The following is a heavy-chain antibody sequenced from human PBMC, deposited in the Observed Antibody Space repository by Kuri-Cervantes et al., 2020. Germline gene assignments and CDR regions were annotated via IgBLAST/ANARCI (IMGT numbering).Heavy chain of an antibody. CDR3: ASALRSDAFDT. CDR2: INHSGST. V-gene: IGHV4-34*01. D-gene: IGHD6-25*01. J-gene: IGHJ3*02. CDR1: GGSFSGYY. Sequence: GSLRLSCAVYGGSFSGYYWSWIRQPPGKGLEWIGEINHSGSTNYNPSLKSRVTISVDTSKNQFSLKLSSVTAADTAVYYCASALRSDAFDTWGQGTKVTVSS.